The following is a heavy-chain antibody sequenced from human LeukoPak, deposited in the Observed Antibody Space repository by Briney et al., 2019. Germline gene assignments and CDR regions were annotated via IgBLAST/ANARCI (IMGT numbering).Heavy chain of an antibody. V-gene: IGHV3-23*01. CDR2: ISGSGGST. J-gene: IGHJ3*02. CDR3: AKDLGDNNYYDSSGYLAFDI. D-gene: IGHD3-22*01. Sequence: GGPLRLSCAASGFTFSSYAMSWVRQAPGKGLESVSAISGSGGSTYYADSVKGRFTISRDNSKNTLYLQMNSLRAEDTAVYYCAKDLGDNNYYDSSGYLAFDIWGQGTMVTVSS. CDR1: GFTFSSYA.